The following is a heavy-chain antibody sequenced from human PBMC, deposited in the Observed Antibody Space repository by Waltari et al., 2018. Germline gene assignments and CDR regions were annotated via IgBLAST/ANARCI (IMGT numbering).Heavy chain of an antibody. Sequence: QVQLVQSGAEVKKPGSSVQVSCKASGGSFTVMPITWVRQAPGQGLEWMGRVIPAFSRANYAQKFQGRVTISADESTTTAYLELSSLRSEDTAVYYCARGSDDLDSSGYYYWGQGTLITVSS. CDR1: GGSFTVMP. CDR2: VIPAFSRA. CDR3: ARGSDDLDSSGYYY. J-gene: IGHJ4*02. D-gene: IGHD3-22*01. V-gene: IGHV1-69*15.